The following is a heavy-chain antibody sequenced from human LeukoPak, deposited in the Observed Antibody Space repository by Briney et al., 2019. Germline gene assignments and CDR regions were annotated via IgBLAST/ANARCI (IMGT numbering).Heavy chain of an antibody. V-gene: IGHV3-20*04. CDR1: GFTFDDYG. CDR3: ARASDYYYYMDV. Sequence: GGSLRLSCAASGFTFDDYGMSWVRQAPGKGLEWVSGINWSGGSTCYADSVKGRFTISRDNAKNSLYLQMNSLRAEDTAVYYCARASDYYYYMDVWGKGTTVTVSS. CDR2: INWSGGST. J-gene: IGHJ6*03.